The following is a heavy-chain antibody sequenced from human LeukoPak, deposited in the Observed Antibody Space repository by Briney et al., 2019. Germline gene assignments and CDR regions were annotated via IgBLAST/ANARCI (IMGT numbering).Heavy chain of an antibody. J-gene: IGHJ4*02. CDR3: ARGRRWLQPTPAYYFDY. Sequence: SETLSLTCAVYGGSFSGYYWSRIRQPPGKGLEWIGEINHSGSTNYNPSLKSRVTISVDTSKNQFSLKLSSVTAADTAVYYCARGRRWLQPTPAYYFDYWGQGTLVTVSS. D-gene: IGHD5-24*01. CDR2: INHSGST. CDR1: GGSFSGYY. V-gene: IGHV4-34*01.